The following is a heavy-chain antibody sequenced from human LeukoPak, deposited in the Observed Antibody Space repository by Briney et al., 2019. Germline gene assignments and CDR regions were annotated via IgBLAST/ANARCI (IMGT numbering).Heavy chain of an antibody. CDR2: ISSSGSTI. CDR3: AKDYCSSISCPQKD. CDR1: GFTFSDYY. V-gene: IGHV3-11*01. J-gene: IGHJ4*02. Sequence: GGSLTLSCAASGFTFSDYYMSWVRQAPGKWLGWVSYISSSGSTIYYADSVKGRFTISRDNSKNTLYLQMNSLRAEDTAIYYCAKDYCSSISCPQKDWGQGTLVTVSS. D-gene: IGHD2-2*01.